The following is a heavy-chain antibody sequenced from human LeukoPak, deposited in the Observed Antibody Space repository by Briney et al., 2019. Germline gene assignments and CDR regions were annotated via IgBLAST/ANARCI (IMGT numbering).Heavy chain of an antibody. V-gene: IGHV4-59*01. CDR2: IYYSGST. CDR1: GGSISSYY. D-gene: IGHD6-13*01. J-gene: IGHJ6*02. Sequence: SETLSLTCTVSGGSISSYYWSWIRQPPGKGLEWIGYIYYSGSTNYNPSLKSRVTISVDTSKNQFSLKLSSVTAADTAVYYCARRRDSSSWYRIPYGMDVWGQGTTVTVSS. CDR3: ARRRDSSSWYRIPYGMDV.